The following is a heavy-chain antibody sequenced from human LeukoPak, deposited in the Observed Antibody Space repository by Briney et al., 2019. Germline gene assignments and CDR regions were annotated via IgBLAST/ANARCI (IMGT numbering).Heavy chain of an antibody. J-gene: IGHJ5*02. Sequence: SETLSLTCTVSGGSISGYYWSWIRQPPGKGLEWIAYIYYSGSTSCNPSLKSRVTVSVDTSKNYLSLKLSSVTAADTAVYYCARHLSQDGYKVWFDPWGQGILVTVSS. CDR2: IYYSGST. CDR3: ARHLSQDGYKVWFDP. V-gene: IGHV4-59*08. D-gene: IGHD5-24*01. CDR1: GGSISGYY.